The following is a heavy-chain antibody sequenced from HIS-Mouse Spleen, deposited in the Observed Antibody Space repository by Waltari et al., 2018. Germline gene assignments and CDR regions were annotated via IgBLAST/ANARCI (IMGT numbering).Heavy chain of an antibody. CDR3: ARERSSFDY. CDR2: IYYSGST. D-gene: IGHD6-6*01. J-gene: IGHJ4*02. Sequence: QLQLQESGPGLVKPSETLSLTCPVPGGSISSSSYYWGWIRQPPGKGLEWIGSIYYSGSTYYNPSLKSRVTISVDTSKNQFSLKLSSVTAADTAVYYCARERSSFDYWGQGTLVTVSS. V-gene: IGHV4-39*07. CDR1: GGSISSSSYY.